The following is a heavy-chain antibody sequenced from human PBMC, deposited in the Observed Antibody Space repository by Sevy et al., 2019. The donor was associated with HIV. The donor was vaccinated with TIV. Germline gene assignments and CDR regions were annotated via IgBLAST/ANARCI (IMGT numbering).Heavy chain of an antibody. Sequence: GGSLRLSCAASGFTFSTYDMHWVRQAPGKGLEWVAIISYDGSYREYADSVRGRFSMSRDNSKNTMYLQMSGLSIEDTAVYYCAKNRPPGGSYFSRNAMDVWGRGTTVTVSS. J-gene: IGHJ6*02. CDR3: AKNRPPGGSYFSRNAMDV. D-gene: IGHD3-16*01. CDR1: GFTFSTYD. CDR2: ISYDGSYR. V-gene: IGHV3-30*18.